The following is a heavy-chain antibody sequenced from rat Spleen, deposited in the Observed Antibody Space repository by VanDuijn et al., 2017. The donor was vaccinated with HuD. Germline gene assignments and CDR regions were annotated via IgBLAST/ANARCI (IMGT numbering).Heavy chain of an antibody. CDR1: GFTFSDYY. CDR2: ISHDGGNT. J-gene: IGHJ2*01. D-gene: IGHD3-4*01. Sequence: EVQLVESDGGLVQPGRSLKLSCAASGFTFSDYYMAWVRQAPTKGLEWVATISHDGGNTYYRDSVKGRFTISRDNAKSTLYLQMDSLRSEDTATYYCTTNPYWGQGVMVTVSS. CDR3: TTNPY. V-gene: IGHV5-20*01.